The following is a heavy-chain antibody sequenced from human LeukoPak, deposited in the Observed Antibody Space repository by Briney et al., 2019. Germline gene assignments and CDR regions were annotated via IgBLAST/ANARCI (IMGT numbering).Heavy chain of an antibody. Sequence: ASVKVSCKASGYTLTTYTMHWVRQAPGQRLEWMGWINGVKGNTKHSQKFQGRVTITRDTSASTAYMDLSSLRSEDTAVYYCARDRFCSGDTCHDAFDVWGQGTMVTVSS. J-gene: IGHJ3*01. CDR2: INGVKGNT. CDR3: ARDRFCSGDTCHDAFDV. D-gene: IGHD2-15*01. V-gene: IGHV1-3*01. CDR1: GYTLTTYT.